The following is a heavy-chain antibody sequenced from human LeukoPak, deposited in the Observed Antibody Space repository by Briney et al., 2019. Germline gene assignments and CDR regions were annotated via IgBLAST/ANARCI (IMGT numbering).Heavy chain of an antibody. CDR2: IYYSGST. J-gene: IGHJ4*02. CDR3: ARETSLAGFASGLGFNY. D-gene: IGHD6-19*01. CDR1: GDSINSRSYY. V-gene: IGHV4-39*07. Sequence: SETLSLTCTVSGDSINSRSYYWGWIRQPPGKGLEWIGSIYYSGSTYYNPSLKSRVTMSIDTSKNHFSLKLTSVTAADTATYYCARETSLAGFASGLGFNYWGQGILVSVSS.